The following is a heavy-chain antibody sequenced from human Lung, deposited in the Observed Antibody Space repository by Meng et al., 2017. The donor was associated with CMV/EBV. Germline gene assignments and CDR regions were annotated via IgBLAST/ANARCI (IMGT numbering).Heavy chain of an antibody. D-gene: IGHD2-21*02. V-gene: IGHV3-9*01. CDR2: VSWNSASI. CDR1: GFTFEDFA. Sequence: SCAVSGFTFEDFAMHWVRQGRWMGFEWVSGVSWNSASIGYGDSVKGRFTISRDNTKKSLYLQMNNLRPEDTALYYCVKDVSAFARSGDLDKWGQGTLVTVSS. CDR3: VKDVSAFARSGDLDK. J-gene: IGHJ4*02.